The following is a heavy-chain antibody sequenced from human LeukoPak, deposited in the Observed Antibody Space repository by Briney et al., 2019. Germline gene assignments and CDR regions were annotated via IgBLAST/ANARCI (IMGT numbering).Heavy chain of an antibody. J-gene: IGHJ4*02. V-gene: IGHV3-9*01. CDR3: AKDMPVYGDYPRGFDY. CDR2: ISWNSGSI. D-gene: IGHD4-17*01. CDR1: GFTFDDYA. Sequence: GGSLRLSCAASGFTFDDYAMHWVRQAPGKGLEWVSGISWNSGSIGYADSVKGRFTISRDNAKNSLYLQMNSLRAEDTALYYCAKDMPVYGDYPRGFDYWGQGTLVTVSS.